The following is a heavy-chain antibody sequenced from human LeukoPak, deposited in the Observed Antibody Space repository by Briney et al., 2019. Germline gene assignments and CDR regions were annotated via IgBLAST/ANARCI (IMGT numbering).Heavy chain of an antibody. J-gene: IGHJ6*03. CDR2: IYADGKT. Sequence: GSLRLSCAASGFTLSTYYMSWVRQAPGKGLEWVSVIYADGKTYYADSVKGRFTISRDNSKNTVYLQMNSLRAEDTAEYYCARSTYYNFWSGSYDYYYYMDVWGQGTTVTVSS. CDR1: GFTLSTYY. D-gene: IGHD3-3*01. CDR3: ARSTYYNFWSGSYDYYYYMDV. V-gene: IGHV3-53*01.